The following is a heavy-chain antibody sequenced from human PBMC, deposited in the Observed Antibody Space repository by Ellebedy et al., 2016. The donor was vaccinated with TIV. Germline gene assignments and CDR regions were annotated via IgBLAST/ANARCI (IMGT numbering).Heavy chain of an antibody. CDR2: INPNSGGT. Sequence: ASVKVSCKASGGTFSSYAISWVRQAPGQGLEWMGWINPNSGGTNYAQKFQGWVTMTRDTSISTAYMELSRLRSDDTAVYYCARGPYGGISVWYFDVWGRGTLVTVSS. D-gene: IGHD4-23*01. J-gene: IGHJ2*01. CDR1: GGTFSSYA. V-gene: IGHV1-2*04. CDR3: ARGPYGGISVWYFDV.